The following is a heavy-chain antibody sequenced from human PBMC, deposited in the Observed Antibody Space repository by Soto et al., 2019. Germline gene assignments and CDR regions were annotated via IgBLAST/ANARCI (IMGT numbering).Heavy chain of an antibody. CDR1: GYTFTSYD. Sequence: QVQLVQSGAEVKKPGASVKVSCKASGYTFTSYDINWVRQATGQGLEWMGWMNPNSGNTGYAQKFQGRVTMTRNTSISTAYMELSSLISDDTAVYYCARGWYYGSGSPFDPWGQGPLVTVSS. CDR3: ARGWYYGSGSPFDP. CDR2: MNPNSGNT. V-gene: IGHV1-8*01. D-gene: IGHD3-10*01. J-gene: IGHJ5*02.